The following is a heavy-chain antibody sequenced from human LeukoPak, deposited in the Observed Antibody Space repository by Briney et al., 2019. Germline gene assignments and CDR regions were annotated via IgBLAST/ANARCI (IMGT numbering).Heavy chain of an antibody. CDR2: IYYSGST. D-gene: IGHD3-22*01. CDR3: ARDLTSYYYDSSGYAAFDI. Sequence: SETLSLTCTVSGGSISSGGYYWSWIRQHPGKGLEWIGYIYYSGSTNYNPSLKSRVTISVDTSKNQFSLKLSSVTAADTAVYYCARDLTSYYYDSSGYAAFDIWGQGTMVTVSS. V-gene: IGHV4-61*08. J-gene: IGHJ3*02. CDR1: GGSISSGGYY.